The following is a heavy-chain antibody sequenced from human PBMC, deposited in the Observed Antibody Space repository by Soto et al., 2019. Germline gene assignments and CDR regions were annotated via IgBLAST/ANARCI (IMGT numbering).Heavy chain of an antibody. CDR3: ARERIPAPIVNYYYGLDV. CDR2: ISGSGDST. CDR1: KFTFGDYA. D-gene: IGHD2-2*01. J-gene: IGHJ6*02. Sequence: GGSLRLSCAASKFTFGDYAVSWVRQAPGKGLEWVSAISGSGDSTYYADSMKGRFTISRDNSKNTLYLQLNSLRAEDTAVYYCARERIPAPIVNYYYGLDVWGQGTTVTVSS. V-gene: IGHV3-23*01.